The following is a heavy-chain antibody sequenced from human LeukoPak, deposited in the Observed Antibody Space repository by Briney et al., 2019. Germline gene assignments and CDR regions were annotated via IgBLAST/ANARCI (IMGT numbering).Heavy chain of an antibody. Sequence: SETLSLTCAVSGGSISSGGYSWSWNRQPPGKGLEWIGYIYYSGSTYYNPSLKSRVTISVDTSKNQFSLKLSSVTAADTAVYHCAREIRPGTTWGWDWFDPWGQGTLVTVSS. D-gene: IGHD1-7*01. J-gene: IGHJ5*02. CDR2: IYYSGST. CDR1: GGSISSGGYS. V-gene: IGHV4-30-4*07. CDR3: AREIRPGTTWGWDWFDP.